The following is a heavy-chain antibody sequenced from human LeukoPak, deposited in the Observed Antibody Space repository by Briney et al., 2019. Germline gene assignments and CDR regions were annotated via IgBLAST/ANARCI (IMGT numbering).Heavy chain of an antibody. Sequence: GASVKVSCKVSGYTLTELSMHWVRQAPGKGLEWMGGFDPEDGETIYAQKFQGRVTMTRDMSTSTVYMELSSLRSEDTAVYYCARDERVVPIRDDAFDIWGQGTMVTVSS. CDR3: ARDERVVPIRDDAFDI. J-gene: IGHJ3*02. D-gene: IGHD2-15*01. CDR1: GYTLTELS. CDR2: FDPEDGET. V-gene: IGHV1-24*01.